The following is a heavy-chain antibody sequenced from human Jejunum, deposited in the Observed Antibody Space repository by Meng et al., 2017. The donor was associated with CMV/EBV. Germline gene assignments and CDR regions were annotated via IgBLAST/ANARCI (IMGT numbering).Heavy chain of an antibody. V-gene: IGHV3-66*02. CDR3: ATEVAVRNYFSYGMDV. D-gene: IGHD3-10*01. CDR2: SYSAGMT. CDR1: GFTVNSNF. J-gene: IGHJ6*02. Sequence: GFTVNSNFMTWVRQAPGKGLEWVAVSYSAGMTYYADSVKGRFTISRDNSKNTIYLQMNGLRLEDTAMYYCATEVAVRNYFSYGMDVWGQGTAVTVSS.